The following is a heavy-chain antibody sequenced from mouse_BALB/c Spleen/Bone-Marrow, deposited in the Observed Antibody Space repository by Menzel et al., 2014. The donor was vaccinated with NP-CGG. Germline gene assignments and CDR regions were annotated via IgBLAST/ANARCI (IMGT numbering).Heavy chain of an antibody. Sequence: EVQLVESGGGLVQPGGSLKLSCAASGFDFSGFWMGRVRQAPGKGLEWIGEINPDSYTINYTPSLKDRFIISRDNAKNTLYLQMNKVRSEDTALYYCARLGYYGGFAYWGQGTLVTVSA. V-gene: IGHV4-1*02. J-gene: IGHJ3*01. CDR3: ARLGYYGGFAY. CDR1: GFDFSGFW. D-gene: IGHD2-3*01. CDR2: INPDSYTI.